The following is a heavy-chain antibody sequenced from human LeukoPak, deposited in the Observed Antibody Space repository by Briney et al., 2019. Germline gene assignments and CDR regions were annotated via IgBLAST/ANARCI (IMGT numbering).Heavy chain of an antibody. J-gene: IGHJ4*02. CDR2: INPSGGST. Sequence: GASVKVSCKASGYTFTSYYMHWVRQAPGQGLEWMGIINPSGGSTGYAQKFQGRVTMTRDTSTSTVYMELSSLRSEDTAVYYCARVSYDSSGYYYSYFDYWGQGTLVTVSS. V-gene: IGHV1-46*01. D-gene: IGHD3-22*01. CDR1: GYTFTSYY. CDR3: ARVSYDSSGYYYSYFDY.